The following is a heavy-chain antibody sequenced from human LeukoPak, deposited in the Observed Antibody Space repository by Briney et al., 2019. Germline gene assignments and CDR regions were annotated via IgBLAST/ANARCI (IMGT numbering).Heavy chain of an antibody. CDR2: IYYSGST. CDR1: GGSISSYY. J-gene: IGHJ3*02. Sequence: SETLSLTCTVSGGSISSYYWSWIRQPPGKGLEWIGYIYYSGSTNYNPSLKSRVTISVDTSKNQFSLKLSSVTAADTAVYYCARLRPPGAFDIWGQGTMVTVSS. V-gene: IGHV4-59*08. CDR3: ARLRPPGAFDI.